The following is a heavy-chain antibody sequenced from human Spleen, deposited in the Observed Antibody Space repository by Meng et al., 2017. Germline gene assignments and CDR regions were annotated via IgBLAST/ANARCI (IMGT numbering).Heavy chain of an antibody. CDR2: IYYSGGT. V-gene: IGHV4-59*01. CDR3: ARGRTPALLDYFDY. CDR1: GGSISSYY. Sequence: GSLRLSCTVSGGSISSYYWSWIRQPPGKGLEWIGYIYYSGGTNYNPSLKSRVTISVDTSKNQFSLKLSSVTAADAAVYYCARGRTPALLDYFDYWGQGTLVTVSS. J-gene: IGHJ4*02. D-gene: IGHD2-8*02.